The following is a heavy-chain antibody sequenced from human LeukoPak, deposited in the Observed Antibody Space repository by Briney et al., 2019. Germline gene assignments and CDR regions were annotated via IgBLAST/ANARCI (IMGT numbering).Heavy chain of an antibody. J-gene: IGHJ3*02. CDR2: IKQDGSEK. CDR3: ARETTARLGAFDI. V-gene: IGHV3-7*01. CDR1: GFTVSNNY. Sequence: GGSLSLSCAASGFTVSNNYMSWVRQAPGKGLEWVANIKQDGSEKYYVDSVKGRFTISRDNAKNSLYLQMNSLRAEDTAVYYCARETTARLGAFDIWGQGTMVTVSS. D-gene: IGHD2/OR15-2a*01.